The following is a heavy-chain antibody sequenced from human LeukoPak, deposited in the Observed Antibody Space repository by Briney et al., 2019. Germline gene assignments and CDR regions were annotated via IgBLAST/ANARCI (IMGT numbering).Heavy chain of an antibody. Sequence: ASVKVSCKVSGYTLTELSMHWVRQAPGKGLEWMGGFDPEDGETIYAQKFQGRVTITEDTSTDTAYMELSSLRSEDTAVYYCATGSRPILEWLSPRFDYWGQGTLVTVSS. D-gene: IGHD3-3*01. CDR2: FDPEDGET. J-gene: IGHJ4*02. CDR1: GYTLTELS. V-gene: IGHV1-24*01. CDR3: ATGSRPILEWLSPRFDY.